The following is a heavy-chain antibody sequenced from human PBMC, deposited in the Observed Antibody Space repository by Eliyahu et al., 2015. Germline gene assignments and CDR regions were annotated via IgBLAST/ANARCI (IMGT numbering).Heavy chain of an antibody. Sequence: QVQLVESGGGVVQPGRSLRLSCAASGFXFXXYGMHWVRQAPGKGLEWVAVISYDGSNKYYADSVKGRFTISRDNSKNTLYLQMNSLRAEDTAVYYCARDRWEWLLVSWFDPWGQGTLVTVSS. D-gene: IGHD5-18*01. V-gene: IGHV3-30*03. CDR2: ISYDGSNK. J-gene: IGHJ5*02. CDR1: GFXFXXYG. CDR3: ARDRWEWLLVSWFDP.